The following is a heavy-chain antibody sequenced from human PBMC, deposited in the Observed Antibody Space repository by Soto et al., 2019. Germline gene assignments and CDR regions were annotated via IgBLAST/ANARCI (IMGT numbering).Heavy chain of an antibody. CDR1: GDTFTSYD. D-gene: IGHD3-3*01. CDR3: ARGGFGVVFDGDEYAFDI. CDR2: MNPNSGNT. Sequence: GASVKVSCKASGDTFTSYDINWVRQATGQGLEWMGWMNPNSGNTGYAQKFQGRVTMTRNTSISTAYMELSSLRSEDTAVYYCARGGFGVVFDGDEYAFDIWGHGTMVTVSS. V-gene: IGHV1-8*01. J-gene: IGHJ3*02.